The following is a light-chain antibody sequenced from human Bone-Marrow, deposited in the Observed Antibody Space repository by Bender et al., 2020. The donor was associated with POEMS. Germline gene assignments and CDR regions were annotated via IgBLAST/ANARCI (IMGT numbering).Light chain of an antibody. CDR3: SSYASSSSYV. V-gene: IGLV2-14*01. CDR2: AVT. CDR1: SSDIGAYDH. J-gene: IGLJ1*01. Sequence: QSALTQPASVSGSPGQSITISCNGASSDIGAYDHVSWYQQYPGKAPKLMIYAVTKRPSGVSNRFSGSKSGNTASLTISGLQAEDEADYYCSSYASSSSYVFGTGTVVTVL.